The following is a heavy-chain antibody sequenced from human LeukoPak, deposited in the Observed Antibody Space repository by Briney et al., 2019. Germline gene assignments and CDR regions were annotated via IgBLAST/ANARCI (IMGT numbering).Heavy chain of an antibody. D-gene: IGHD2-2*01. Sequence: PSETLSLTCTVSGGSISSSSYYWGWIRQPPGKGLEWIGSIYYSGSTYYNPSLKSRVTISVDTSKNQFSLKLSSVTAADTAVYYCVRYYCSSTSCYDSDAFDIWGQGAMVTVSS. CDR3: VRYYCSSTSCYDSDAFDI. CDR1: GGSISSSSYY. CDR2: IYYSGST. V-gene: IGHV4-39*01. J-gene: IGHJ3*02.